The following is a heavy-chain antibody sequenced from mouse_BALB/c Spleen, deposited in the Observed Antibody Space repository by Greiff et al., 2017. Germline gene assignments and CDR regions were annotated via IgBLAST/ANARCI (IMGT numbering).Heavy chain of an antibody. V-gene: IGHV14-3*02. Sequence: EVQRVESGAELVKPGASVKLSCTASGFNIKDTYMHWVKQRPEQGLEWIGRIDPANGNTKYDPKFQGKATITADTSSNTAYLQLSSLTSEDTAVYYCARGGDYPYYYAMDYWGQGTSVTVSS. CDR2: IDPANGNT. J-gene: IGHJ4*01. CDR1: GFNIKDTY. CDR3: ARGGDYPYYYAMDY. D-gene: IGHD2-4*01.